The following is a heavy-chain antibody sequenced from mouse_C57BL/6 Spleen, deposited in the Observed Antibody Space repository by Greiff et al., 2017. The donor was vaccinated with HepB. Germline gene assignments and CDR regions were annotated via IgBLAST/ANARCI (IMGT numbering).Heavy chain of an antibody. CDR1: GYAFSSSW. Sequence: VQLQQSGPELVKPGASVKISCKASGYAFSSSWMNWVKQRPGKGLEWIGRIYPGDGDTNYNGKFKGKAKLTADKSSSTAYMQLSSLTSEDSAVYCCARGDSSGYGGLAYWSQGTLVTVSA. CDR3: ARGDSSGYGGLAY. CDR2: IYPGDGDT. J-gene: IGHJ3*01. V-gene: IGHV1-82*01. D-gene: IGHD3-2*02.